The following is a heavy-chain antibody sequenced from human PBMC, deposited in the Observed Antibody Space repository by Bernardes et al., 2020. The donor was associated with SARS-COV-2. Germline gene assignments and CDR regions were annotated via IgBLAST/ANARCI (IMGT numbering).Heavy chain of an antibody. CDR2: ISYSGST. Sequence: SETLSLTCTVSGDSMNSRRYYWGWIRQPPGRGLEWIGSISYSGSTNYNPSLKSRVTISVDTSKNQFSLKLSSVTAADTAVYYCARVREEYYYDSSGYGFPEYYFDYWGQGTLVTVSS. V-gene: IGHV4-39*07. D-gene: IGHD3-22*01. CDR1: GDSMNSRRYY. J-gene: IGHJ4*02. CDR3: ARVREEYYYDSSGYGFPEYYFDY.